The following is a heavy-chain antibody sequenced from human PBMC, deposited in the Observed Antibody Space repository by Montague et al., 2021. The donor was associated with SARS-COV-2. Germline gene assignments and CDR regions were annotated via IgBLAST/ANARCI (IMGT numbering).Heavy chain of an antibody. D-gene: IGHD6-13*01. CDR1: GDSVSSNSAT. CDR2: TYYRSMWKS. CDR3: VRGIEAAGSYDY. Sequence: CAISGDSVSSNSATSNWIRQSPSRGLEWLGRTYYRSMWKSDYARXLKSRIAINPDTSKNQFSLQLSSVTPEDTALRYCVRGIEAAGSYDYWGQGTLVTVSS. V-gene: IGHV6-1*01. J-gene: IGHJ4*02.